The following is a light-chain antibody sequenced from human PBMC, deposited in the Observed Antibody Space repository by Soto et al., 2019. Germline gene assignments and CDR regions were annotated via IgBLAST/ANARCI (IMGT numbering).Light chain of an antibody. CDR2: GAS. J-gene: IGKJ1*01. CDR3: QQNNNWPPWT. Sequence: EIVLTYSPATLSVSPVERATLSCRASQSVSSKLAWYQQKPGQAPRLLIYGASTRATGIPGRFSGSGSGTEFTLTISSLQSEDFAVYYCQQNNNWPPWTCGQGSKGGIK. CDR1: QSVSSK. V-gene: IGKV3-15*01.